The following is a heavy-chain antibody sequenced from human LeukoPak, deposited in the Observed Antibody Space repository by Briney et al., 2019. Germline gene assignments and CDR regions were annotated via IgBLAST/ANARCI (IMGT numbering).Heavy chain of an antibody. D-gene: IGHD4-23*01. CDR2: IKGDGIST. CDR1: GFDFSSNW. Sequence: GGSLRLSCAASGFDFSSNWMHWVRHAPGQGLVWVSRIKGDGISTNYADSVKGRFTISRDIAKNTLYLQMNSLRVEDTAVYYCARGRPHGNDYWGQGTLVTVSS. J-gene: IGHJ4*02. V-gene: IGHV3-74*01. CDR3: ARGRPHGNDY.